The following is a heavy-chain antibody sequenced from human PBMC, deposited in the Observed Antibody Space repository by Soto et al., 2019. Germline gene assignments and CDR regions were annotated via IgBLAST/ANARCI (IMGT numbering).Heavy chain of an antibody. CDR2: IYYSGST. CDR1: GGSISSYY. D-gene: IGHD3-3*01. CDR3: ARERWQEYYDFWSGYYKNWFDP. V-gene: IGHV4-59*01. Sequence: ETLSLTCTVSGGSISSYYWSWIRQPPGKGLEWIGYIYYSGSTNYNPSLKSRVTISVDTSKNQFSLKLSSVTAADTAVYYCARERWQEYYDFWSGYYKNWFDPWGQGTLVTVSS. J-gene: IGHJ5*02.